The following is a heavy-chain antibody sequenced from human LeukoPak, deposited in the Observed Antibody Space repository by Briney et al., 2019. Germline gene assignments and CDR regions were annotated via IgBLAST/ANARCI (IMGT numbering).Heavy chain of an antibody. CDR3: ARGSVVPAAKFDY. V-gene: IGHV4-38-2*01. CDR2: IYHSGST. D-gene: IGHD2-2*01. CDR1: GYSIRSDSY. Sequence: PSETPSLTCAVSGYSIRSDSYWGWIRQPPGKGLEWIGYIYHSGSTYYNPSLKSRVTISVDTSKNQFSLKLSSVTAADTAVYYCARGSVVPAAKFDYWGQGTLVTASS. J-gene: IGHJ4*02.